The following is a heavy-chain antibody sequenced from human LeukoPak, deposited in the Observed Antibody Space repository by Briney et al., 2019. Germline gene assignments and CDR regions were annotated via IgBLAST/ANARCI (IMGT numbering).Heavy chain of an antibody. Sequence: GGSLRLSCAASGFTFSSYWMSWVRQAPGKGLEWVSGISASGGITYYADSVKSRFTISRDNSWNTLSLQMNSLRAEDTAMYYCAKFPGDIWGQGTMVTVSS. D-gene: IGHD3-10*01. CDR1: GFTFSSYW. CDR2: ISASGGIT. J-gene: IGHJ3*02. V-gene: IGHV3-23*01. CDR3: AKFPGDI.